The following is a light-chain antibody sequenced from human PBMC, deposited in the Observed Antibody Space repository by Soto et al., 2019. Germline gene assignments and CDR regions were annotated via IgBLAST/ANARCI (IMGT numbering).Light chain of an antibody. CDR1: QGVSTY. CDR2: GAS. Sequence: EIVMTQSPATLSVSPGERATLSCRASQGVSTYLAWYQQKPGHAPRLLIYGASTRASGIPARFSGSGSGTEFTLTISSLQSEDFAVYYCQQYNSWPITFGQGTRLEIK. V-gene: IGKV3-15*01. CDR3: QQYNSWPIT. J-gene: IGKJ5*01.